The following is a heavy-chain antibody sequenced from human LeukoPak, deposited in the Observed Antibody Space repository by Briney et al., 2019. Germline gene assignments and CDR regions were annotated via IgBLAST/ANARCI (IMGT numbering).Heavy chain of an antibody. CDR1: GFTFTGYY. V-gene: IGHV1-2*02. J-gene: IGHJ3*02. CDR3: ARVSGGELPRFDAFDI. Sequence: GGSLRLSCAASGFTFTGYYMHWVRQAPGQGLEWMGWINPNSGGTNYAQKFQGRVTMTRDTSISTAYMELSRLRSDDTAVYYCARVSGGELPRFDAFDIWGQGTMVTVSS. D-gene: IGHD1-26*01. CDR2: INPNSGGT.